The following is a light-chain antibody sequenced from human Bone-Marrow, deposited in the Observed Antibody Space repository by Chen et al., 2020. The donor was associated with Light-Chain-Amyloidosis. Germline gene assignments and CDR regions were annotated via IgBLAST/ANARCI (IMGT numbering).Light chain of an antibody. Sequence: QSALTQPASVSGSPGQSINISCTGTSSDVGGDNHVSWYQQHPDKAPKLRIYEVTNRPSWVPDRFSGSKSDNTASLTISGLQTEDEADYFCSSYTITNTLVFGSGTRVTVL. CDR2: EVT. V-gene: IGLV2-14*01. CDR3: SSYTITNTLV. J-gene: IGLJ1*01. CDR1: SSDVGGDNH.